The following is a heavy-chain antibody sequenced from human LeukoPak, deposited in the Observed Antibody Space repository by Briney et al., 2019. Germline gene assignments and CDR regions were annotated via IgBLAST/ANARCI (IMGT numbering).Heavy chain of an antibody. CDR1: GFTFSTYW. CDR3: ARARGNTSCCAFDT. V-gene: IGHV3-7*01. CDR2: IKQDGSEK. J-gene: IGHJ3*02. Sequence: PGGSLRLSCAASGFTFSTYWMSWVRQAPGKGLEWVANIKQDGSEKYYVDSVKGRFTISRDNAKNSLYLQMNSLRAEDTAVYHCARARGNTSCCAFDTWGQGTMVTVSS. D-gene: IGHD2-2*01.